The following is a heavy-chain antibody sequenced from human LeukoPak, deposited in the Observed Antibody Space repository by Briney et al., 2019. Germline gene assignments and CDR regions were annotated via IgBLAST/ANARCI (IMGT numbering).Heavy chain of an antibody. J-gene: IGHJ4*02. D-gene: IGHD6-13*01. CDR3: VRHAGAGQNSFDY. Sequence: PGGSLRLSCAASGFTFSDYYMSWICQAPGKGLEWVSVIYSGGSTYYADSVKGRFFISRDSSKNTLNLQMNSLRAEDTAVYYCVRHAGAGQNSFDYRGQGTLVTVSS. V-gene: IGHV3-66*04. CDR2: IYSGGST. CDR1: GFTFSDYY.